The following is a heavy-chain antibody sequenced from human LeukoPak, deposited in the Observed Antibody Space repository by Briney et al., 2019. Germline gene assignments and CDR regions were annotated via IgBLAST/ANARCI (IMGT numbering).Heavy chain of an antibody. J-gene: IGHJ6*02. Sequence: GGSLRLSCAASGFTFSSYSMNWVRQAPGKGLEWVSSISSSSSYIYYADSAKGRFTISRDNAKNSLYLQMNSLRAEDTAVYYCARDTCSGGSCYYYYGMDVWGQGTTVTVSS. D-gene: IGHD2-15*01. CDR1: GFTFSSYS. CDR3: ARDTCSGGSCYYYYGMDV. CDR2: ISSSSSYI. V-gene: IGHV3-21*01.